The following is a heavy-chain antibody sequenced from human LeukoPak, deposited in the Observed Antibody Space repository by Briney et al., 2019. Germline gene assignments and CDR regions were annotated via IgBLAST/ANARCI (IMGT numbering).Heavy chain of an antibody. CDR3: ASGRRGYSNTWYQDY. V-gene: IGHV4-39*01. CDR2: IYFGEST. CDR1: AGSISSGYY. D-gene: IGHD6-13*01. J-gene: IGHJ4*02. Sequence: SATLSLTCSVSAGSISSGYYWGWIRQPPGQGLDWIVSIYFGESTYYNPSLKNRVTMSIDTSTNQFSLNLTSVTAADTAVYYCASGRRGYSNTWYQDYWGQGILVTVSS.